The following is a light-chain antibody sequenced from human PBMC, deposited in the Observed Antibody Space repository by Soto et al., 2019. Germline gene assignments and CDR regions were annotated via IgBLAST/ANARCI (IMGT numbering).Light chain of an antibody. Sequence: SYELTQPPSVSVAPGQTARSTWGGNNIGSKSVHWYQQKPGQAPVLFVYDDRARPSGIPERFSGSNSGNTDILAIRRVEAGDEADYYCQVWDSLSVFRTGTKLTVL. V-gene: IGLV3-21*02. CDR3: QVWDSLSV. CDR2: DDR. CDR1: NIGSKS. J-gene: IGLJ1*01.